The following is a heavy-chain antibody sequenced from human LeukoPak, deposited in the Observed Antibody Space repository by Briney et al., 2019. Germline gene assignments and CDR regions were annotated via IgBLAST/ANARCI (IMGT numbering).Heavy chain of an antibody. J-gene: IGHJ6*03. CDR3: AKEGDRVGATLYYYYMDV. Sequence: GGSLRLSCAASGFTFDDYAMHWVRQAPGKGLEWVSLISWDGGSTYYADSVKGRFTISRDNSKNSLYLQMNSLRAEDTALYYCAKEGDRVGATLYYYYMDVWGKGTTVTVSS. D-gene: IGHD1-26*01. CDR2: ISWDGGST. CDR1: GFTFDDYA. V-gene: IGHV3-43D*03.